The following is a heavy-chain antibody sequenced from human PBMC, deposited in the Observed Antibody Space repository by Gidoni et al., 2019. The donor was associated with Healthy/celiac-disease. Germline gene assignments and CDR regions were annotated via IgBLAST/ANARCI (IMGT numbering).Heavy chain of an antibody. V-gene: IGHV3-48*02. CDR2: ISSSSSTI. CDR1: GSPSSSYS. CDR3: AREAPKYSSSWYIRAFDI. Sequence: EVQLVESGGGLVQPGGSLSLSCAASGSPSSSYSMNWVRQAPGKGLEWVSYISSSSSTIYYADSVKGRFTISRDNAKNSLYLQMNSLRDEDTAVYYCAREAPKYSSSWYIRAFDIWGQGTMVTVSS. J-gene: IGHJ3*02. D-gene: IGHD6-13*01.